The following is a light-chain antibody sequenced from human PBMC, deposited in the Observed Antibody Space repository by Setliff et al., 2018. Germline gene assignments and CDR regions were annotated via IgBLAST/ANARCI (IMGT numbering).Light chain of an antibody. CDR2: DVT. CDR1: KNDVGGFDF. CDR3: CSYAGASTLM. J-gene: IGLJ3*02. Sequence: QSALAQPASVSGSPGQSVTISCTGSKNDVGGFDFVSWYQQNPGQVPRLIIHDVTSRPSGVSHRFSGSKSGNTASLTISGLQIDDEAEYYCCSYAGASTLMFGG. V-gene: IGLV2-23*02.